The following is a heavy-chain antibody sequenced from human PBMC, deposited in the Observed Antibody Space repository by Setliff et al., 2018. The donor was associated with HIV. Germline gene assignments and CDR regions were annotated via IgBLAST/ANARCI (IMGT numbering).Heavy chain of an antibody. V-gene: IGHV3-48*03. CDR2: ISNSGNTV. CDR1: GFTFSAYE. Sequence: QPGGSLRLSCTASGFTFSAYEMNWVRQAPGKGLEWVSYISNSGNTVFYAGSVKGRFAISRDNAKNSLYLQMNSLRGEDTAVYYCARYFRDGSYNDYWGQGTLVTVSS. CDR3: ARYFRDGSYNDY. J-gene: IGHJ4*02. D-gene: IGHD3-10*01.